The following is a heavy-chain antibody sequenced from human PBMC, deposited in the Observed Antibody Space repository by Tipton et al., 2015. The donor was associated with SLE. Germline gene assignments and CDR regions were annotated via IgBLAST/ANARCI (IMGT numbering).Heavy chain of an antibody. CDR1: GGSISSSSYY. V-gene: IGHV4-39*07. CDR3: ARDRSSGWYGSDY. D-gene: IGHD6-19*01. J-gene: IGHJ4*02. CDR2: INHSGST. Sequence: TLSLTCTVSGGSISSSSYYWGWIRQPPGKGLEWIGEINHSGSTNYNPSLKSRVTISVDTSKNQFSLKLSSVTAADTAVYYCARDRSSGWYGSDYWGQGTLVTVSS.